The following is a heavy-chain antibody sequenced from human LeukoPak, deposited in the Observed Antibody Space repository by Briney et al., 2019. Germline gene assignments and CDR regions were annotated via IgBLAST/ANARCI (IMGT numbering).Heavy chain of an antibody. CDR1: GGSISSGDYY. CDR2: IYYSGST. V-gene: IGHV4-31*03. CDR3: ARAGVGHYFDY. J-gene: IGHJ4*02. D-gene: IGHD2-2*01. Sequence: SETLSLTCTVSGGSISSGDYYWSWIRQNPGKGLEWIGYIYYSGSTYYNPSLKSRVTISVDTSKNQFSLKLSSVTAADTAVYYCARAGVGHYFDYWGQGTLVTVSS.